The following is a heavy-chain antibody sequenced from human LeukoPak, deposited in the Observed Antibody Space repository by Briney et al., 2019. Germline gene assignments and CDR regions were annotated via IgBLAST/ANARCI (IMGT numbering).Heavy chain of an antibody. CDR1: GFTFSTCA. J-gene: IGHJ5*02. CDR3: ARDGRDGYNNRWFDP. V-gene: IGHV3-23*01. CDR2: ISGSGGST. Sequence: GGSLRLSCAASGFTFSTCAMGWVRQAPGKGLGWVSAISGSGGSTFYADSVKGRFTISRDNSKNTLYLQMNSLRAEDTAVYYCARDGRDGYNNRWFDPWGQGTLVTVSS. D-gene: IGHD5-24*01.